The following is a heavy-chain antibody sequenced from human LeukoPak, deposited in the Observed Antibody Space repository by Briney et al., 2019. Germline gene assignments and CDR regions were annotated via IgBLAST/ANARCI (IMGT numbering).Heavy chain of an antibody. J-gene: IGHJ4*02. CDR1: GGSISSSNW. Sequence: PSETLSLTCAVSGGSISSSNWWSWVRQPPGKGLEWIGEIHHSGSTNYNPSLKSRVTISVDKSKNQFSLKLSSVTAADTAVYYCARGPGYYYDSTSLIDYWGQGTLVTVSS. CDR2: IHHSGST. V-gene: IGHV4-4*02. CDR3: ARGPGYYYDSTSLIDY. D-gene: IGHD3-22*01.